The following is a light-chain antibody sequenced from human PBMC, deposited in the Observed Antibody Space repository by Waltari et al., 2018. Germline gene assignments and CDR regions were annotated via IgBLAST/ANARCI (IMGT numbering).Light chain of an antibody. J-gene: IGLJ3*02. CDR1: NSDVGGYDY. V-gene: IGLV2-14*01. CDR2: EVS. Sequence: QSALTQPASVSGSPGQAITISCTGTNSDVGGYDYVSWYQHHPGKAPKLMIYEVSNRPSGVSNRFSGSKSGNTASLTISGLQAEDEADYYCSSFTNSNTWLFGGGTKLTVL. CDR3: SSFTNSNTWL.